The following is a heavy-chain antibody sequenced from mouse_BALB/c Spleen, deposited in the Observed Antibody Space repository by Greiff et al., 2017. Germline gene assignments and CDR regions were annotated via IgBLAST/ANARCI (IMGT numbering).Heavy chain of an antibody. D-gene: IGHD2-4*01. CDR2: ISSGSSTI. Sequence: EVMLVESGGGLVQPGGSRKLSCAASGFTFSSFGMHWVRQAPEKGLEWVAYISSGSSTIYYADTVKGRFTISRDNPKNTLFLQMTSLRSEDTAMYYCAREDDYDWFAYWGQGTLVTVSA. CDR1: GFTFSSFG. V-gene: IGHV5-17*02. CDR3: AREDDYDWFAY. J-gene: IGHJ3*01.